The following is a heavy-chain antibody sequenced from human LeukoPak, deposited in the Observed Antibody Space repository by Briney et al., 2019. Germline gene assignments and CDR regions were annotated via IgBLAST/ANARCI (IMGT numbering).Heavy chain of an antibody. CDR3: AHGAMYQLDY. Sequence: PGGTLRLSCAASGFPFSSHGISWVRQAPGKGLEWVSGIIGGGGSTYYADSVKGRFTISGDNSRNTLFLQMNSLRAEDTAVYYCAHGAMYQLDYWGQGTLVTVSS. V-gene: IGHV3-23*01. CDR1: GFPFSSHG. CDR2: IIGGGGST. D-gene: IGHD2-2*01. J-gene: IGHJ4*02.